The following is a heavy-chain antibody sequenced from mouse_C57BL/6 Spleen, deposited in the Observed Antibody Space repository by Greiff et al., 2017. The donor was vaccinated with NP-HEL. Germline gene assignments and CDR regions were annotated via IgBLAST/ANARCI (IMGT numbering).Heavy chain of an antibody. J-gene: IGHJ2*01. CDR2: IDPSDSDT. CDR3: ARGSYYGSSYHFDY. Sequence: QVQLQQPGAELVRPGSSVKLSCKASGYTFTSYWMHWVKQRPIQGLEWIGNIDPSDSDTHYNQKFKDKATLTVDKSSSTAYMQLSSLTSEDSAVYYGARGSYYGSSYHFDYWGQGTTLTVSS. D-gene: IGHD1-1*01. V-gene: IGHV1-52*01. CDR1: GYTFTSYW.